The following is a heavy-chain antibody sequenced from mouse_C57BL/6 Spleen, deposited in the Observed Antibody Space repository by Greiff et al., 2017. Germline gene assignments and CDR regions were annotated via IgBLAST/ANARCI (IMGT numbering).Heavy chain of an antibody. D-gene: IGHD1-1*01. J-gene: IGHJ2*01. V-gene: IGHV1-80*01. Sequence: VQRVESGAELVKPGASVKISCKASGYAFSSYWMNWVKQRPGKGLEWIGQIYPGDGDTNYNGKFKGKATLTADKSSSTAYMQLSSLTSEDSAVYFCARGITTVVATDYWGQGTTLTVSS. CDR3: ARGITTVVATDY. CDR1: GYAFSSYW. CDR2: IYPGDGDT.